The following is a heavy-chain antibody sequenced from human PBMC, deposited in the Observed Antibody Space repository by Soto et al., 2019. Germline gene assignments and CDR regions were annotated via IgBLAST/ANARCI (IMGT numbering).Heavy chain of an antibody. Sequence: ASVKVSCKASGYTFTSYAMHWVRQAPGQRLEWMGWINAGNGNTKYSQKFQGRVTITRDTSASTAYMELSSLRSEDTAVYYCARDDLRFLEWLSPQYLFDYWGQGTLVTVSS. D-gene: IGHD3-3*01. CDR3: ARDDLRFLEWLSPQYLFDY. J-gene: IGHJ4*02. V-gene: IGHV1-3*01. CDR1: GYTFTSYA. CDR2: INAGNGNT.